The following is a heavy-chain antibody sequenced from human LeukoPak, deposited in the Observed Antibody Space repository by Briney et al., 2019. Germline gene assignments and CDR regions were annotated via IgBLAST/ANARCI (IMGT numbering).Heavy chain of an antibody. D-gene: IGHD4-23*01. V-gene: IGHV4-4*07. J-gene: IGHJ5*02. CDR3: ASYGGNSVGNWFDP. Sequence: SETLSLTCTVSGGSISSYYWSWIRQPTGKGLEWIGRIYTSGSTNYNPSLKSRVTMSVDTSKNHFSLKLSSVTAADTAVYYCASYGGNSVGNWFDPWGQGTLVTVSS. CDR2: IYTSGST. CDR1: GGSISSYY.